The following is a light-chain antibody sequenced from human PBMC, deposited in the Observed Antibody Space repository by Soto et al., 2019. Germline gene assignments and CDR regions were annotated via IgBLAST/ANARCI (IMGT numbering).Light chain of an antibody. J-gene: IGLJ1*01. Sequence: QSELTQPPSVSAAPGQKVTLSCSGSNSNIGNNYVSWYQQLPGTAPKLLIYENNKRPSGIPDRFSGSKSGTSATLGITGLQTGDEADYYCGTWDSSLSAGVFGTGTKVTVL. V-gene: IGLV1-51*02. CDR1: NSNIGNNY. CDR3: GTWDSSLSAGV. CDR2: ENN.